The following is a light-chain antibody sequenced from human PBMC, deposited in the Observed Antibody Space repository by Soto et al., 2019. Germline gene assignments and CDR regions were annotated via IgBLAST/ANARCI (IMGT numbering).Light chain of an antibody. CDR2: AAS. J-gene: IGKJ2*02. Sequence: DIQMTQSPSSLSASVGDRVTITCLASQSISSYLHWYQQKPGKAPKLLIYAASSLQSGVPSRFSGSGSGTDFTLTISRLQPEDFATYYCQQSYSTPTCTFGQGTKLEIK. V-gene: IGKV1-39*01. CDR3: QQSYSTPTCT. CDR1: QSISSY.